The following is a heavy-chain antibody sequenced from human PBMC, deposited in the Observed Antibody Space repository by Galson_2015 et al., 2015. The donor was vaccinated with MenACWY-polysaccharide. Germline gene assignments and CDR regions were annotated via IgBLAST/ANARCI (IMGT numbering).Heavy chain of an antibody. V-gene: IGHV4-38-2*01. D-gene: IGHD1-26*01. CDR1: GYSISSGYY. CDR3: ARVEKYSGSYYILH. Sequence: SETLSLTCAVSGYSISSGYYWGWIRQPPGKGLKRIGSIYHSGSTYYNPSLKSRVTISVDTSKNHFSLNLRSVTAADTAVYYCARVEKYSGSYYILHWGQGTLVTVSS. CDR2: IYHSGST. J-gene: IGHJ4*02.